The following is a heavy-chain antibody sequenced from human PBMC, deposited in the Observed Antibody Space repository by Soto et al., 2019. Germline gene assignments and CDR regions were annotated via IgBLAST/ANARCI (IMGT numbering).Heavy chain of an antibody. CDR1: GFKFSNYA. Sequence: GGSLRLSCAASGFKFSNYAMSWVRQAPGKGLEWVSLISATGGGTYYADSVKGRFTISRDNSHNTLYLQVHSLTAEDTAVYYCAKDRRAGGNSAFYFDFWGQGAQVTVPQ. J-gene: IGHJ4*02. CDR2: ISATGGGT. V-gene: IGHV3-23*01. D-gene: IGHD3-16*01. CDR3: AKDRRAGGNSAFYFDF.